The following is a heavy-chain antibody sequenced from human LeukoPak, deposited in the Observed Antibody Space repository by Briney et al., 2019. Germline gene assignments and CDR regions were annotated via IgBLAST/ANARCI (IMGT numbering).Heavy chain of an antibody. D-gene: IGHD2-8*01. Sequence: SQTLSLTCAISGDSVSSNSAAWNWIRQSPSRGLEWLGRTYYRSKWYNDYAVSVKSRITINPDTSKNQFSLQLNSVTPEDTAVYYCAKDRCSNGIGCYYYYMDVWGKGTTVTISS. CDR3: AKDRCSNGIGCYYYYMDV. V-gene: IGHV6-1*01. CDR1: GDSVSSNSAA. CDR2: TYYRSKWYN. J-gene: IGHJ6*03.